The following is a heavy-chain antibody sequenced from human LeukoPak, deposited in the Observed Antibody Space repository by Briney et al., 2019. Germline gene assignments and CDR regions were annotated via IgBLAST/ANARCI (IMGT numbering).Heavy chain of an antibody. V-gene: IGHV1-69*05. J-gene: IGHJ4*02. CDR3: ARDHSRGSGWYEPDYFDY. CDR2: IIPIFGTA. Sequence: VKVSCKAFGGTFSSYAISWVRQAPGQGLEWMGRIIPIFGTANYAQKFQGRVTITTDESTSTAYMELSSLRSEDTAVYYCARDHSRGSGWYEPDYFDYWGQGTLVTVSS. CDR1: GGTFSSYA. D-gene: IGHD6-19*01.